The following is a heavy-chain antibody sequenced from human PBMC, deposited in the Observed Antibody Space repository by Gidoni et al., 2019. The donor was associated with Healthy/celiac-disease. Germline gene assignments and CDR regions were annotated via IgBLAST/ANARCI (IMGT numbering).Heavy chain of an antibody. D-gene: IGHD4-17*01. CDR1: VVTCSSHA. CDR3: VKFDGDLYFDY. J-gene: IGHJ4*02. CDR2: ISSNGGST. V-gene: IGHV3-64D*08. Sequence: VHLVEAGGGMVQAGGSLRLSCSAPVVTCSSHAMHWVRLAPGKGLEYVSAISSNGGSTYYAAAVKGRCIIARDNSKNTLYLQMSSLRAEDTAVYYCVKFDGDLYFDYWGQGTLVTVSS.